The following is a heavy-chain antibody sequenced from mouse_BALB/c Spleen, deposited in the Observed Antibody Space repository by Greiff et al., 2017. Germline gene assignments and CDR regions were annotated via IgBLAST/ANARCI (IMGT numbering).Heavy chain of an antibody. D-gene: IGHD1-1*01. V-gene: IGHV5-6-5*01. CDR2: ISSGGST. CDR1: GFTFSSYA. J-gene: IGHJ2*01. Sequence: EVQGVESGGGLVKPGGSLKLSCAASGFTFSSYAMSWVRQTPEKRLEWVASISSGGSTYYPDSVKGRFTISRDNARNILYLQMSSLRSEDTAMYYCARESLYYYGSSYFDYWGQGTTLTVSS. CDR3: ARESLYYYGSSYFDY.